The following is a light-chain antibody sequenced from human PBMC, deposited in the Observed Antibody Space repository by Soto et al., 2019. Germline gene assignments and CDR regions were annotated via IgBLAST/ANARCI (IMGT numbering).Light chain of an antibody. Sequence: QSVLTQPASVSGSPGQSITISCTGTSSDFGGYNYVSWYQQHPGKAPKLMIYEVSYWPSGVSNRFSGSKSGNTASLTISGLQAEDEADYYCSSYTTSSTVVFGGGTKLTVL. CDR2: EVS. V-gene: IGLV2-14*01. CDR1: SSDFGGYNY. J-gene: IGLJ2*01. CDR3: SSYTTSSTVV.